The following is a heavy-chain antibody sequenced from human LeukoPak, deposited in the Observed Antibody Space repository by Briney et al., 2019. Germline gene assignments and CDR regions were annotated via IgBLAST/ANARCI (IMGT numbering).Heavy chain of an antibody. CDR1: GFTFSSYD. CDR2: IGTAGDT. D-gene: IGHD5-12*01. CDR3: VRDRLDTVAPTFDP. Sequence: GGSLRLSCAASGFTFSSYDMHWVRRPTGKGLEWVSAIGTAGDTYYPGSVKGRFTISRDNAKSTLFLQMNSLRVDDTAVYYCVRDRLDTVAPTFDPWGQGTLVTVSS. V-gene: IGHV3-13*01. J-gene: IGHJ5*02.